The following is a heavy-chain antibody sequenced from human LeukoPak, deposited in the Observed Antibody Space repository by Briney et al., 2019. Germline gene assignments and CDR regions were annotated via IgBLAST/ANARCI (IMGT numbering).Heavy chain of an antibody. CDR1: GFTFSSYA. Sequence: GGSLRLSCAASGFTFSSYAMSWVRQAPGKGLEWVSAISGSGGSTYYADSVKGRFTISRDNSKNTLYLQMNSLRAEDTAVYYCAKHQSVVLLWFGELLYFDYWGQGTLVTVSS. V-gene: IGHV3-23*01. CDR2: ISGSGGST. D-gene: IGHD3-10*01. J-gene: IGHJ4*02. CDR3: AKHQSVVLLWFGELLYFDY.